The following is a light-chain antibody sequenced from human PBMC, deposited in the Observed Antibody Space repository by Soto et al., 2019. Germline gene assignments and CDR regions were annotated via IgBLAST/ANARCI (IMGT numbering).Light chain of an antibody. CDR2: RNN. V-gene: IGLV1-47*01. CDR1: SSSIRGYY. J-gene: IGLJ2*01. Sequence: QSVLTQPPSASGTPVQTVTISCSGSSSSIRGYYVYWYQQLPGTAPKLLIYRNNQRPSGVSDRFSGSKSGTSASLAISGLRSEDEADYFCAAWDDSLSGVVFGGGTQLTVL. CDR3: AAWDDSLSGVV.